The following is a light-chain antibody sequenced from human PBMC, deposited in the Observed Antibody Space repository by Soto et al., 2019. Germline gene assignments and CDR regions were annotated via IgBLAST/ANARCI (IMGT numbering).Light chain of an antibody. CDR1: NSNIGSTS. CDR2: SDK. J-gene: IGLJ1*01. V-gene: IGLV1-44*01. CDR3: AAWDGSLNGHV. Sequence: QSVLTQPPSASGTPGQRITISCSGSNSNIGSTSVHWFQQFPGTAPKPLIHSDKQRPSGVPDRFSASKSGTSASLAISGPQSEDEADYYCAAWDGSLNGHVFGTGTKVTVL.